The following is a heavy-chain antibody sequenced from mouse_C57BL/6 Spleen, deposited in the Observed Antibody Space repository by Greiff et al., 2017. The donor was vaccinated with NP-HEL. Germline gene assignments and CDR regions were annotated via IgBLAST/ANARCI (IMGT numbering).Heavy chain of an antibody. J-gene: IGHJ2*01. CDR2: ITPNYGTT. CDR1: GYSFTDYN. CDR3: AGELGRNFDY. V-gene: IGHV1-39*01. D-gene: IGHD4-1*01. Sequence: EVKLKESGPELVKPGASVKISCKASGYSFTDYNMNWVKQSNGKSLEWIGVITPNYGTTSYNQKFKGKATLTVEQSSSTAYMQLNSLTSEDSAVYYCAGELGRNFDYWSQGNTLTVSS.